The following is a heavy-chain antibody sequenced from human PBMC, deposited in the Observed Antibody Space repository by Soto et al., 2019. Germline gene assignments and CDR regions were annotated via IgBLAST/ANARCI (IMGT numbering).Heavy chain of an antibody. Sequence: QVQLQESGPGLVKPSETLSLTCTISGGSISSSSYYWGWIRQPPGKGLEWIASIFYNGDNYYNASLKRRVPISADTSKKQFSLELGSVTATETAVYYCARRGYGMATDIWGQGTLVTVSS. CDR2: IFYNGDN. J-gene: IGHJ4*02. V-gene: IGHV4-39*01. D-gene: IGHD5-18*01. CDR3: ARRGYGMATDI. CDR1: GGSISSSSYY.